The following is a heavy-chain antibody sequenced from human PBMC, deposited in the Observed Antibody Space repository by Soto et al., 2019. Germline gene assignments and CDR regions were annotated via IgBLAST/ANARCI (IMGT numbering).Heavy chain of an antibody. CDR1: GYSFTDYH. V-gene: IGHV1-2*04. D-gene: IGHD2-8*01. CDR2: INPRSGGT. Sequence: ASVKVSCKASGYSFTDYHIHWVRQAPGQGLEWLGRINPRSGGTSTAQKFQGWVTMTRDRSISTVYMELTRLRSDDTAVYFCARGHSTDCSNGVCSFFYNHEMDVWGQGTTVTV. CDR3: ARGHSTDCSNGVCSFFYNHEMDV. J-gene: IGHJ6*02.